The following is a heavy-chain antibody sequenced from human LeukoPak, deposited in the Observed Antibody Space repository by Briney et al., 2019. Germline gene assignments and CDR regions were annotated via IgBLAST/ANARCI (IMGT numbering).Heavy chain of an antibody. D-gene: IGHD3-22*01. CDR2: SYYSGSA. CDR3: ARGLPDYYDSSGYDY. CDR1: GGSISSGDYY. V-gene: IGHV4-30-4*08. J-gene: IGHJ4*02. Sequence: SQTLSLTCTVSGGSISSGDYYWSWIRQPPGKRLERIGYSYYSGSAYYNPSLKSRVTISVDTSKNQFSLKLSSVTAADTAVYYCARGLPDYYDSSGYDYWGQGTLVTVSS.